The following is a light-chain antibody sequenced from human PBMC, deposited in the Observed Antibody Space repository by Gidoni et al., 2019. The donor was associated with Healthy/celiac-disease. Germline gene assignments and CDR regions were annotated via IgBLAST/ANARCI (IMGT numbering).Light chain of an antibody. J-gene: IGLJ2*01. V-gene: IGLV2-14*01. Sequence: QSALTQPASVSGSPGQSITISCTGTSSDAGGYNYVSWYQQHPGKAPKLMIYYVSNRPSVVSNRFSGSKSGNTASLTISGLQAEDEADYYCSSYTSSSTLEIGGGTKLTVL. CDR1: SSDAGGYNY. CDR3: SSYTSSSTLE. CDR2: YVS.